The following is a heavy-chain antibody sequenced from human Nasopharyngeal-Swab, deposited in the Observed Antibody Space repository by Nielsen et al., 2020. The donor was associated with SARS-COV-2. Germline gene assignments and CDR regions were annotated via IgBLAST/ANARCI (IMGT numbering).Heavy chain of an antibody. CDR3: ARESTIFRVVLWGPGYYMDV. CDR2: IYHSGST. D-gene: IGHD3-3*01. Sequence: SETLSLTCAVSGGSISSSNWWSWVRQPPGKGLEWIGEIYHSGSTNYNPSLKSRVTISVDKSKNQFSLKLSSVTAADTAVYYCARESTIFRVVLWGPGYYMDVWGKGTTVTVSS. J-gene: IGHJ6*03. V-gene: IGHV4-4*02. CDR1: GGSISSSNW.